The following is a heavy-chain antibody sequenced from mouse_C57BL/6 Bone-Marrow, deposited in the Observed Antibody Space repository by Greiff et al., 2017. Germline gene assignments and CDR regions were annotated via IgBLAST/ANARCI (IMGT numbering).Heavy chain of an antibody. Sequence: VQLKQSGAELVRPGASVKLSCTASGFNIKDDYMHWVKQRPEQGLEWIGWIDPENGDTEYAPKFQGKATITADPSSNTAYLQLRSLTSEDTAVYYCTLANWDDYWGQGTTLTVSS. D-gene: IGHD4-1*01. CDR1: GFNIKDDY. J-gene: IGHJ2*01. CDR3: TLANWDDY. CDR2: IDPENGDT. V-gene: IGHV14-4*01.